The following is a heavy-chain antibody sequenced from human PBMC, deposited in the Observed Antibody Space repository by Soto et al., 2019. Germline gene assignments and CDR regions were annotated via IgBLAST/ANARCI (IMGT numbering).Heavy chain of an antibody. V-gene: IGHV1-69*13. J-gene: IGHJ6*02. CDR2: IIPIFGTA. CDR1: GGTFSSYA. CDR3: ARLYYYDSSRDYYYGMDV. D-gene: IGHD3-22*01. Sequence: GASVKVSCKASGGTFSSYAISWVRQAPGQGLELMGGIIPIFGTANYAQKFQGRVTITADESTSTAYMELSSLRSEDTAVYYCARLYYYDSSRDYYYGMDVWGQGTTVTVSS.